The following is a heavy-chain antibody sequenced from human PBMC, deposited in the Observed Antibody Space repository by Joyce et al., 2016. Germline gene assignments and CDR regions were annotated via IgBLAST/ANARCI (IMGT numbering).Heavy chain of an antibody. CDR1: GFTFNSYG. J-gene: IGHJ6*02. V-gene: IGHV3-33*01. D-gene: IGHD2-2*01. Sequence: QEQLMESGGGVVQPGRSLRLSCAASGFTFNSYGLNWVRQAPGKGLEWVAVIWNDGSNKYYADAVKGRFTISRDNSKNTLSLQMNNLRVEDTAVYYCARDSSSRFYFSYAMDVWGQGTTVAVSS. CDR3: ARDSSSRFYFSYAMDV. CDR2: IWNDGSNK.